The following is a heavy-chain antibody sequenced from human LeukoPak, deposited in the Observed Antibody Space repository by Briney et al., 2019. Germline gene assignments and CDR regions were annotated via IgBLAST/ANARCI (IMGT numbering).Heavy chain of an antibody. V-gene: IGHV3-11*01. J-gene: IGHJ4*02. D-gene: IGHD3-22*01. Sequence: GGSLRLSCAASGFTFSDYYMSWIRQAPGKGLEWVSYISSSGSTIYYADSVKGRFTISRDNAKNSLYLQMNSLRAEDTAVYYRAKYYYDSSGYLDYWGQGTLVTVSS. CDR2: ISSSGSTI. CDR3: AKYYYDSSGYLDY. CDR1: GFTFSDYY.